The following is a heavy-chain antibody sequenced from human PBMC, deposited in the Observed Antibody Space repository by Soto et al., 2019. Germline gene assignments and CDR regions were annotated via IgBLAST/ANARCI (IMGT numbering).Heavy chain of an antibody. CDR1: GFTFSSYA. Sequence: QPGGSLRLSCSVSGFTFSSYAMHWVRQAPGKGLEYASSISSDGRSTYYADSVKGRFTISRDNSKNTLYLQMNGLRADDTAMYYCVKDRYIDYWGQGTLVTV. CDR3: VKDRYIDY. V-gene: IGHV3-64D*06. J-gene: IGHJ4*02. CDR2: ISSDGRST.